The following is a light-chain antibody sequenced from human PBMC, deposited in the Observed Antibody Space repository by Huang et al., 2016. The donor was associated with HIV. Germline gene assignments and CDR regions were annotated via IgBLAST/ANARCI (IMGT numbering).Light chain of an antibody. J-gene: IGKJ4*01. V-gene: IGKV1-5*03. CDR2: KAS. CDR3: QQYNSYPLT. Sequence: DIQMTQSPSTLSASVGDRVTITCRASQSISSWLAWYQQKPGKAPKLLIYKASNLESGVPSRLSGSGSGTEFTLTISSLQPGDFATYYCQQYNSYPLTFGGGTKVQIK. CDR1: QSISSW.